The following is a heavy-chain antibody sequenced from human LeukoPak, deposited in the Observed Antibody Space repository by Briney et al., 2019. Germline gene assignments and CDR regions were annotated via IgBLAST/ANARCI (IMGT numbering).Heavy chain of an antibody. J-gene: IGHJ4*02. Sequence: PGRSLRLSCAASGFTFSSYGMHWVRQAPGQGLEWVVVISYDGSNKYYADSVKGRFTISRDNSKNTLYLQMNSLRAEDTAVYYCAKEGYSYGYVDYWGQGTLVTVSS. CDR2: ISYDGSNK. V-gene: IGHV3-30*18. D-gene: IGHD5-18*01. CDR3: AKEGYSYGYVDY. CDR1: GFTFSSYG.